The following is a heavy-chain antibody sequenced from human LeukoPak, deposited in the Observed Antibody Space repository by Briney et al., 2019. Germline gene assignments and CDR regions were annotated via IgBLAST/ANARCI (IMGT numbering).Heavy chain of an antibody. CDR2: IKQDGSER. V-gene: IGHV3-7*01. J-gene: IGHJ2*01. Sequence: PGGSLRLSCAASAFTFSTFWMNWVRQPPGKGLEWVANIKQDGSERYYVDSVKGRFTISRDNAKNSLYLQMDSLRAEDTAVYYCAREIRDWYFDLWGRGTLVTVSS. D-gene: IGHD3-10*01. CDR1: AFTFSTFW. CDR3: AREIRDWYFDL.